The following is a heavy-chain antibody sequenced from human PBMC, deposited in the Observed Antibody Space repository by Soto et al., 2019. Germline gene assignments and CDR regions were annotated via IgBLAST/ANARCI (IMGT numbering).Heavy chain of an antibody. Sequence: ASVKVSCKASGYRFTGYGLHWVRQAPGQGPQWMGWINPKSGATDYAQKFQGRVTMTREMSTNTAYLELSGLRSDDTADDTAVYYCAKSNYGGDDYFQSGLDVWGQGSTVTVSS. J-gene: IGHJ6*02. CDR1: GYRFTGYG. V-gene: IGHV1-2*02. CDR3: VYYCAKSNYGGDDYFQSGLDV. D-gene: IGHD2-21*02. CDR2: INPKSGAT.